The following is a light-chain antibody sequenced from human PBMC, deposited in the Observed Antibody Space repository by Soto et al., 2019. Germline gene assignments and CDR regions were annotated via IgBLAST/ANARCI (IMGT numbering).Light chain of an antibody. CDR2: KAS. V-gene: IGKV1-5*03. J-gene: IGKJ4*01. CDR3: QQYNSYPLT. CDR1: QSISSW. Sequence: DIQMTRSPSTLSAPVGDRVTITCRASQSISSWLAWYQQKPGKAPKLLIYKASSLESGVPSRFSGSGSGTEFTLTISSLQPDDFATYYCQQYNSYPLTFGGGTKVDIK.